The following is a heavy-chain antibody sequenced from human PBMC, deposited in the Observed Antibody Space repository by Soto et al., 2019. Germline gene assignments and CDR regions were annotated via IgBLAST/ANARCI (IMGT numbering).Heavy chain of an antibody. CDR1: GSTLTRYY. D-gene: IGHD2-21*01. CDR2: INPNGSST. Sequence: ASEKASCKSSGSTLTRYYMHAVRQSPGQGLEWMGTINPNGSSTSYAQKFQGRVTMTRVTTTGTVYLDLSSVRSEDKGGYYRAREKSLWSPAAVRYHYYRMGGWGQETTVAVSS. V-gene: IGHV1-46*01. J-gene: IGHJ6*02. CDR3: AREKSLWSPAAVRYHYYRMGG.